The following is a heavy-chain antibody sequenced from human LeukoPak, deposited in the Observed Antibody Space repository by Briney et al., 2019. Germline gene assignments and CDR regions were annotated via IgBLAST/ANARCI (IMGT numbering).Heavy chain of an antibody. V-gene: IGHV6-1*01. Sequence: SQTLSLTCDSSGDSLFTNGCAWNWIRQSPSRVLEWLGRTYYRSKWSFEYAVSVKSRLSINADTSKNQFSLHLTSVTPEDTAVYYCARGKYTSFDNWGQGTLVTVSS. J-gene: IGHJ4*02. CDR3: ARGKYTSFDN. D-gene: IGHD2-2*01. CDR2: TYYRSKWSF. CDR1: GDSLFTNGCA.